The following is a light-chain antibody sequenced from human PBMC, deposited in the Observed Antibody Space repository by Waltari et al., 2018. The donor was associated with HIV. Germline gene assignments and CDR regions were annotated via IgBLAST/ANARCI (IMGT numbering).Light chain of an antibody. Sequence: QSALTQTPPAPATPGQRVTISCSASSSNSGSDYVNLYQQLPGPAPKLLIYRNNQRPSVVPDRFSGSKSGTSASLAISGLRSEDEADYYCAAWDDSLSGVVFGGGTKLTVL. CDR3: AAWDDSLSGVV. CDR2: RNN. CDR1: SSNSGSDY. V-gene: IGLV1-47*01. J-gene: IGLJ2*01.